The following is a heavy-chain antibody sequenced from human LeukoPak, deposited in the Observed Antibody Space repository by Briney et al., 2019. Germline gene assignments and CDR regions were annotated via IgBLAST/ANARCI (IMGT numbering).Heavy chain of an antibody. CDR3: AKGKAAHYHSVTDEYYYYLDV. D-gene: IGHD3-9*01. CDR1: GYYFSGFY. J-gene: IGHJ6*03. CDR2: ISYSGST. V-gene: IGHV4-34*01. Sequence: PSETLSLTCVVEGYYFSGFYWTWLRQAPGKGLEWIGEISYSGSTKYNPSLKSRVTIEVDTSKKQISLNLGSVTAADTAVYYCAKGKAAHYHSVTDEYYYYLDVWGKGTTVIVSS.